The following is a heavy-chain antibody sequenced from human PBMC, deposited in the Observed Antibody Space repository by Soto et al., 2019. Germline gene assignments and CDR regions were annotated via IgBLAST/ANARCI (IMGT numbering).Heavy chain of an antibody. CDR3: ARGDRYTTIYYFDY. CDR2: MHYTGFS. V-gene: IGHV4-59*02. Sequence: SETLSLTCSFSGDSVTSHYLTWIRQSPERGLEWIGYMHYTGFSHYNPSLKSRLTISVDRSKNQFTLQLTSVTVADTAMYYCARGDRYTTIYYFDYWGQGTLVTVSS. J-gene: IGHJ4*02. D-gene: IGHD1-20*01. CDR1: GDSVTSHY.